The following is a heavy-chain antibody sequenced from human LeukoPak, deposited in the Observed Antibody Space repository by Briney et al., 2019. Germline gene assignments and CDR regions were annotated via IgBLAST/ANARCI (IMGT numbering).Heavy chain of an antibody. V-gene: IGHV4-39*07. Sequence: KPSETLSLTCTVSGGSISSSSYYWGWIRQPPGKGLEWIGSIYYSGSTYYNPSLKSRVTISVDTSKNQFSLQLNSVTPEDTAVYYCARDLDWYYFDYWGQGTLVTVSS. CDR1: GGSISSSSYY. J-gene: IGHJ4*02. CDR2: IYYSGST. D-gene: IGHD3/OR15-3a*01. CDR3: ARDLDWYYFDY.